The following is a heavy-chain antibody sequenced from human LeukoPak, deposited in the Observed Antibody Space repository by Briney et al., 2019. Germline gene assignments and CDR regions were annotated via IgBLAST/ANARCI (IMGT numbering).Heavy chain of an antibody. CDR2: ISYSGNT. CDR1: GGSIRSYY. Sequence: SETLSLTCTVSGGSIRSYYWSWIRQPPGKGLGWIGYISYSGNTNYNPSLKSRVTISVDTYKNQLSLKLSSVAAAETALYYCARDCYDSGTGSFDIWGQGTLVSVSS. J-gene: IGHJ3*02. D-gene: IGHD3-10*01. V-gene: IGHV4-59*01. CDR3: ARDCYDSGTGSFDI.